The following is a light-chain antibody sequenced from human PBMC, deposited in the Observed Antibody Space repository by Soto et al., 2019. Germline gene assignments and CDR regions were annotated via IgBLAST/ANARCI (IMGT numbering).Light chain of an antibody. CDR1: QNISIY. V-gene: IGKV3-11*01. CDR2: DAS. J-gene: IGKJ5*01. CDR3: QQCSNWPPEIT. Sequence: EIVLTQSPATLSLSPGERATLSCRASQNISIYLAWYQQRPGQAPGLLIYDASNRATGIPARFSGSGSGTDFTLTISSLEPEDFAVYYCQQCSNWPPEITFGQGTRLDIK.